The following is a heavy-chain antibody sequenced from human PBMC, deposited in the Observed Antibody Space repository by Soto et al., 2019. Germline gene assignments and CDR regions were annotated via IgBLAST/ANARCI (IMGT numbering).Heavy chain of an antibody. D-gene: IGHD4-17*01. CDR1: GFTFSSYG. CDR3: AREGDYGDYAVLDY. J-gene: IGHJ4*02. Sequence: QVQLVESGGGVVQPGRSLRLSCAASGFTFSSYGMHWVRQAPGKGRGWVAVIWYDGSNKYYADSVKGRFTISRDNSKNTQYLQMNSLRAEDTAEYYCAREGDYGDYAVLDYWGQGTLVTVSS. V-gene: IGHV3-33*01. CDR2: IWYDGSNK.